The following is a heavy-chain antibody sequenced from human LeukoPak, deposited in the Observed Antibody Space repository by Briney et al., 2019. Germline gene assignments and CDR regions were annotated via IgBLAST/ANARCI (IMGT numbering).Heavy chain of an antibody. V-gene: IGHV4-59*12. D-gene: IGHD3-10*01. CDR2: IYNSGST. CDR1: GGSISSYY. CDR3: ARGRQLLWMAVDY. Sequence: SETLSLTCTVSGGSISSYYWSWIRQPPGKGLEWIGYIYNSGSTYYNPSLKSRVTISLDRSKNQFSLKLNSVTAADTAVYYCARGRQLLWMAVDYWGQGTLVTVSS. J-gene: IGHJ4*02.